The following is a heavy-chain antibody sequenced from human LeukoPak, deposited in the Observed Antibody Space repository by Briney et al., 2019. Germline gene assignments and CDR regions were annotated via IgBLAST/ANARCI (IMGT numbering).Heavy chain of an antibody. D-gene: IGHD3-9*01. V-gene: IGHV3-30*02. J-gene: IGHJ4*02. Sequence: GGSLRLSCAASGLTFSSYAMHWVRQAPGKGLEWVAFIRYDGSNRYYADSVKGRFTISRDNSKSTLYLQMNTLRAEDTAVYYCANLGMVYNILTGYRRPQTDDYWGQGTLVTVSS. CDR3: ANLGMVYNILTGYRRPQTDDY. CDR1: GLTFSSYA. CDR2: IRYDGSNR.